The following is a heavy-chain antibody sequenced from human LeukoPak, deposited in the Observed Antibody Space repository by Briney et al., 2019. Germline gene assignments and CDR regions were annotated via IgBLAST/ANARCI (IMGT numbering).Heavy chain of an antibody. V-gene: IGHV1-8*01. CDR2: MNPNSGST. J-gene: IGHJ4*02. CDR1: GYTFTSYD. Sequence: GASVKVSCKASGYTFTSYDINWVRQATGQGLEWMGWMNPNSGSTGYAQKFQGRVTMTRNTSISTAYMELSSLRSEDTAVYYCARGYYYDSSGYYLIDYWGQGTLVTVSS. CDR3: ARGYYYDSSGYYLIDY. D-gene: IGHD3-22*01.